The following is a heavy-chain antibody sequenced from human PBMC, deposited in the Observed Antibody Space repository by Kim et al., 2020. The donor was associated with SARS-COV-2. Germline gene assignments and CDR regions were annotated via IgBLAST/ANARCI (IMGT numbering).Heavy chain of an antibody. D-gene: IGHD1-26*01. V-gene: IGHV3-30*04. CDR3: ASFSGSYPSDI. Sequence: GGSLRLSCAASGFTFSSYAMHWVRQAPGKGLEWVAVISYDGSNKYYADSVKGRFTISRDNSKNTLYLQMNSLRAEDTAVYYCASFSGSYPSDIWGQGTMVTVSS. J-gene: IGHJ3*02. CDR2: ISYDGSNK. CDR1: GFTFSSYA.